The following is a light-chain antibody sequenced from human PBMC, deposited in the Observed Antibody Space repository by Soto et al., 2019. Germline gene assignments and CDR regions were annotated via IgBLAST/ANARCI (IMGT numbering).Light chain of an antibody. CDR1: SSDVGGYND. Sequence: QSALTQPPSASGSPGQSVTISCTGTSSDVGGYNDVSWYQQHPGKAPKLLIYAVSKRPSGVHDSFSGSKSGNTASLTVSGLQAEDEADYSRSSYAGSNNVVFGGGTKLTVL. CDR3: SSYAGSNNVV. V-gene: IGLV2-8*01. J-gene: IGLJ2*01. CDR2: AVS.